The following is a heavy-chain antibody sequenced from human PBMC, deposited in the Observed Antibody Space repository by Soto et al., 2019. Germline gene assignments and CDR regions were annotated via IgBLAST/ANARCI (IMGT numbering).Heavy chain of an antibody. V-gene: IGHV1-46*03. CDR3: ARDVLADNY. D-gene: IGHD3-10*01. J-gene: IGHJ4*02. CDR1: GYTFTSSY. CDR2: INPNGGTT. Sequence: QVQLVQSGAEVKKPGASVKLSCKASGYTFTSSYVHWVRQAPGQGLEWVAIINPNGGTTYYAQEVQGRVTVTRATSTSTVFMELSSLHSDDTAVYYCARDVLADNYWVQGTLVTVSS.